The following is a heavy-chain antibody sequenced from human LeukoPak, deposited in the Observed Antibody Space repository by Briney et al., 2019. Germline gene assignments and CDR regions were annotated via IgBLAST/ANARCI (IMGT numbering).Heavy chain of an antibody. CDR1: GFTFSSYA. D-gene: IGHD3-3*01. CDR3: ARDFYYDFWSGYHYFDY. V-gene: IGHV3-21*01. Sequence: GGSLRLSCAASGFTFSSYAMSWVRQAPGKGLEWVSSISSSSSYIYYADSVKGRFTISRDNAKNSLYLQMNSLRAEDTAVYYCARDFYYDFWSGYHYFDYWGQGTLVTVSS. J-gene: IGHJ4*02. CDR2: ISSSSSYI.